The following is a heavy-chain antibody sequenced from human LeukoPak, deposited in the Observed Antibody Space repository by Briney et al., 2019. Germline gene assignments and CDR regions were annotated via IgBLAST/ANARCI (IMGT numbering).Heavy chain of an antibody. V-gene: IGHV3-21*01. Sequence: PGGSLRLSCAASGFAFSSHFMNWVRQAPGKGLEWVSSIACSGSSIYYADSLKGRFTTSRDNAKNSLYLQINSLRPEDTAVHYCARERYSRSSHDALDLWGRGTMVTVSS. CDR2: IACSGSSI. J-gene: IGHJ3*01. CDR1: GFAFSSHF. CDR3: ARERYSRSSHDALDL. D-gene: IGHD6-6*01.